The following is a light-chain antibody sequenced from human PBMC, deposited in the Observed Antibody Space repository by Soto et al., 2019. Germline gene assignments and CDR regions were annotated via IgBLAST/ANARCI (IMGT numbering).Light chain of an antibody. Sequence: QSALTQPASVSGSPGQSITISCTGTSSDVGGYNYVSWYQQHPGKAPKLMIHEVSNRPSGVSPRFSGSKSGNTASLTISGLQADGEADYYCSSCTSSNTVIFGGGTKVTVL. CDR1: SSDVGGYNY. V-gene: IGLV2-14*01. CDR2: EVS. J-gene: IGLJ2*01. CDR3: SSCTSSNTVI.